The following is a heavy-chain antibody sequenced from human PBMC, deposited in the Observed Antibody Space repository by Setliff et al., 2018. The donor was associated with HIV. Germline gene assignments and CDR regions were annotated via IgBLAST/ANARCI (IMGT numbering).Heavy chain of an antibody. CDR3: ARRGSRGDYYYYMDV. CDR2: INPNSGGT. Sequence: ASVKVSCKASGYTFTGHYMHWVRQAPGQGLEWMGRINPNSGGTNYAKKFQGRFTMTRDTSISTAYMELSSLRSEDTAVYYCARRGSRGDYYYYMDVWGKGTTVTVSS. CDR1: GYTFTGHY. J-gene: IGHJ6*03. V-gene: IGHV1-2*06. D-gene: IGHD3-10*01.